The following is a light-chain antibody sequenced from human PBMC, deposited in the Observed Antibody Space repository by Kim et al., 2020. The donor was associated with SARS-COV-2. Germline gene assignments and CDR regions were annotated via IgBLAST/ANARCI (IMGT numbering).Light chain of an antibody. V-gene: IGLV2-8*01. CDR3: ISYAGSNNPVV. CDR1: SSDVGGYNY. J-gene: IGLJ2*01. Sequence: QSALTQPPSASGTPGQSVTISCTGTSSDVGGYNYVSWYQQHPGKAPKLMIYEVSKRPSGVPDRFSGSKSGNTASLTVSGLQAEDEADYYCISYAGSNNPVVFGGGTQLTVL. CDR2: EVS.